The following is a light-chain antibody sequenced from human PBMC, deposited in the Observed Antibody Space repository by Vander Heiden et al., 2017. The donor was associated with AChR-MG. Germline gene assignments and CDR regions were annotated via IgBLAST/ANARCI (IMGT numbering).Light chain of an antibody. V-gene: IGLV3-25*02. CDR1: ALPKPY. Sequence: SYELTQPPSVSVSPGQPARITCSGDALPKPYAYWFQQKPRQAPVVMNYNGDGRPSGIHGLFSGSSSGTTVTLTISGLQAEEEADYSCQSADSSATVVFGGGTKLTVL. CDR3: QSADSSATVV. CDR2: NGD. J-gene: IGLJ2*01.